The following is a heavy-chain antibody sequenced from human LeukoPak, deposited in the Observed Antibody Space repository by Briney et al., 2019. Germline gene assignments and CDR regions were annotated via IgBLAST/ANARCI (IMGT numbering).Heavy chain of an antibody. D-gene: IGHD5-12*01. V-gene: IGHV3-15*04. Sequence: GGSLRLSCAASGFTFNSAWMTWVRQAPGKGLEWVGRIAGETDGGTTDYSAAVKGRFTISRDDSKNTLYLQMDSLKTEDTAVYYCADLSGYDYLGYFDYWGQGTLATVSS. CDR1: GFTFNSAW. CDR3: ADLSGYDYLGYFDY. CDR2: IAGETDGGTT. J-gene: IGHJ4*02.